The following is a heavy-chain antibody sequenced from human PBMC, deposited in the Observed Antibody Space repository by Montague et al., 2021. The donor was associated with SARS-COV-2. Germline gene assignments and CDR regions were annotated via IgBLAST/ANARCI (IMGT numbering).Heavy chain of an antibody. V-gene: IGHV4-59*01. CDR1: GGSISSYY. J-gene: IGHJ4*01. D-gene: IGHD3-22*01. Sequence: SGTLSLTCTVSGGSISSYYWSWIRQPPGKGLEWIGYIYYSGSTNYNPSLKSRVTISVDTSKNQFSLKVRSVTAADTAVYYCARGDYYDSTGYYDYWGQGTLVTVFS. CDR3: ARGDYYDSTGYYDY. CDR2: IYYSGST.